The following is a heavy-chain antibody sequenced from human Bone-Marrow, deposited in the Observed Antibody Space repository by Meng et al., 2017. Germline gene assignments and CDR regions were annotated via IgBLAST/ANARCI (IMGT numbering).Heavy chain of an antibody. CDR2: FNHSGST. CDR1: GGSFSGYY. V-gene: IGHV4-34*09. Sequence: QVQLQESGPGLVKPSQTLSLTCAVYGGSFSGYYWSWIRQPPGKGLEWIGEFNHSGSTNYNPSLKSRVTISVDTSKNQFSLKLSSVTAADTAVYYCARGSGSPEYCSSTSCYSGGWFDPWGQGTLVTVSS. J-gene: IGHJ5*02. D-gene: IGHD2-2*02. CDR3: ARGSGSPEYCSSTSCYSGGWFDP.